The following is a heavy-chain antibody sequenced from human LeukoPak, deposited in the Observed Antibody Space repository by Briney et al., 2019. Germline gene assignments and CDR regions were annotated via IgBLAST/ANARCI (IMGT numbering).Heavy chain of an antibody. V-gene: IGHV1-18*01. D-gene: IGHD5-12*01. CDR2: ISAYNGNT. Sequence: ASVKVSCKASGYTFTNYGISWVRQAPGQGLEWVGWISAYNGNTNYAQKLQGRVTMTTDTSTSTAYMELRSLRSDDTAVHYCAKVLKRVGYADQRDFDYWGQGTLVTVSS. CDR1: GYTFTNYG. J-gene: IGHJ4*02. CDR3: AKVLKRVGYADQRDFDY.